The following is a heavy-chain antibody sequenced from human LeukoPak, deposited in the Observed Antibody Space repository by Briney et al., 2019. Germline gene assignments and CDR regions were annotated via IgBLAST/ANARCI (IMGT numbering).Heavy chain of an antibody. CDR2: ISSSSSYI. D-gene: IGHD6-13*01. CDR3: AKRGGSQYYFDS. Sequence: AGGSLRLSCAASGFTFSSYSMNWVRQAPGKGLEWVSSISSSSSYIYYADSVKGRFTISRDNAKNSLYLQMNSLRAEDTAVYYCAKRGGSQYYFDSWGQGTLVTVSS. J-gene: IGHJ4*02. V-gene: IGHV3-21*01. CDR1: GFTFSSYS.